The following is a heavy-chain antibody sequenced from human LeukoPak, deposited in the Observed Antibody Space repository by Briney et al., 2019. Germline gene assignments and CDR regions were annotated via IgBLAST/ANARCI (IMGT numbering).Heavy chain of an antibody. V-gene: IGHV7-4-1*02. CDR2: INTNTGNP. J-gene: IGHJ6*02. Sequence: ASVKVSCKASGYTFTSYAMNWVRQAPGQGLEWMGWINTNTGNPTYAQGFTGRFVFSLDTSVSTAYLQISSLKAEDTAVYYCASPRKAAAGRGGYYYGMDVWGQGTTVTVSS. CDR3: ASPRKAAAGRGGYYYGMDV. D-gene: IGHD6-13*01. CDR1: GYTFTSYA.